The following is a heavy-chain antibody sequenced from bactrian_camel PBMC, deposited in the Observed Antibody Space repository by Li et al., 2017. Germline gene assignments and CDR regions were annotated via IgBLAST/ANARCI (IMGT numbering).Heavy chain of an antibody. CDR2: ITKDGRLI. J-gene: IGHJ4*01. CDR1: GFTFDDSD. V-gene: IGHV3-1*01. Sequence: VQLVESGGGSVQAGGSLRLSCTASGFTFDDSDMGWHRQAPGKEFERVSHITKDGRLISYADSVKGRFIISRDNAKSTLYLQLTNLKTEDTGMYYCRKVSGVWAGVQGERGQGTQVTVS. D-gene: IGHD3*01.